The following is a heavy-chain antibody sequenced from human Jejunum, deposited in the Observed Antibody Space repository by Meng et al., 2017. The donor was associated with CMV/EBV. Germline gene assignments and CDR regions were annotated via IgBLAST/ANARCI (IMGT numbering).Heavy chain of an antibody. Sequence: YGMHWVRQGPGKGVEWAAFIRYDGSNKYYADSVKGRFTISRDNSKNTLYLQMNSLRAEDTAVYYCAKDYDTSGYYSMYYYYGMDVWGQGTTVTVSS. D-gene: IGHD3-22*01. CDR2: IRYDGSNK. J-gene: IGHJ6*02. V-gene: IGHV3-30*02. CDR1: YG. CDR3: AKDYDTSGYYSMYYYYGMDV.